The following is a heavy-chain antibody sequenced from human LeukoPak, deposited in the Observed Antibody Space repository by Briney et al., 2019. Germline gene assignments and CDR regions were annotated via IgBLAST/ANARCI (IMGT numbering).Heavy chain of an antibody. CDR3: AKPNRYCSSTSCYRPFDY. J-gene: IGHJ4*02. CDR2: MNPNSGNT. Sequence: PAASVKVSCKASGYTFTSYDINWVRQAPGQGLEWMGWMNPNSGNTGYAQKFQGRVTMTRNTSISTAYMELSSLRAEDTAVYYCAKPNRYCSSTSCYRPFDYWGQGTLVTVSS. D-gene: IGHD2-2*02. V-gene: IGHV1-8*01. CDR1: GYTFTSYD.